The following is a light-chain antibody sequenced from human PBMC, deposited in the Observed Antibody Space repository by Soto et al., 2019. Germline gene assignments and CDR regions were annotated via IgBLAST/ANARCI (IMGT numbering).Light chain of an antibody. CDR3: QSYANSLSGSL. V-gene: IGLV1-40*01. CDR1: SSNIGAGYD. Sequence: QSALTQPPSVSGAPGQRVTISCTGSSSNIGAGYDVHWYQQLPGTAPKLLIYINTNRPSGVPDRFSGSKSGTSASLAITGLQAEDEADYYCQSYANSLSGSLFGTGTKVTVL. J-gene: IGLJ1*01. CDR2: INT.